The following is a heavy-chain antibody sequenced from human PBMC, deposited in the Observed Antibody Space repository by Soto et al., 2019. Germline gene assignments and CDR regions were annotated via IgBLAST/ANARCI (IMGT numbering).Heavy chain of an antibody. CDR1: GFTVSSSA. V-gene: IGHV3-23*01. D-gene: IGHD2-8*02. Sequence: EVQLLESGGGLVQPGGSLRLSCVISGFTVSSSAMTWVRQAPGKGLEWVSTLSAGGSTYFAASVKGRFTISRNSSANTLYLQMGSLKAEDTAVYYCAKDRGSGGIATGTPDSWGPGTLVTVSS. CDR2: LSAGGST. CDR3: AKDRGSGGIATGTPDS. J-gene: IGHJ4*02.